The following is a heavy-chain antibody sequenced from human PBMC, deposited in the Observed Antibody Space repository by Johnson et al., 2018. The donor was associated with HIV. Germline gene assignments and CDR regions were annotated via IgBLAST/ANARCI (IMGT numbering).Heavy chain of an antibody. D-gene: IGHD3-10*01. V-gene: IGHV3-74*02. CDR1: GFTFSTNW. CDR2: INSDGSST. CDR3: ARVQLLADDVFNI. J-gene: IGHJ3*02. Sequence: VQLVESGGGLIQPGGSLRLSCVGSGFTFSTNWMHWVRQAPGKGLVWVSRINSDGSSTSYADSVKGRFTISRDNAKNTLYLQMDSLGAEDTAVYYCARVQLLADDVFNIWGQGTMVTVSS.